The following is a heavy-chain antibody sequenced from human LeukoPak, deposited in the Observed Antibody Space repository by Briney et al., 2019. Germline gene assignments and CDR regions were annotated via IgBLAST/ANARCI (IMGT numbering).Heavy chain of an antibody. CDR3: ARADYDILTGYYNSWFDP. V-gene: IGHV1-46*03. J-gene: IGHJ5*02. D-gene: IGHD3-9*01. Sequence: GASVKVSCKASGYTFTSYYMHWVRQAPGQGLEWMRIINPSGGSTSYAQKFQGRVTMTRDTSTSTVYMELSSLRSEDTAVYYCARADYDILTGYYNSWFDPWGQGTLVTVSS. CDR2: INPSGGST. CDR1: GYTFTSYY.